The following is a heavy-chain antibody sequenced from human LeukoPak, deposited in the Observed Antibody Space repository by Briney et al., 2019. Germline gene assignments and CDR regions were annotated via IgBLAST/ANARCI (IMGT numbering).Heavy chain of an antibody. D-gene: IGHD4-23*01. J-gene: IGHJ4*02. Sequence: SETLSLTCAVYGGSFSGYYWSWIRQPPGKGLEWIGETNHSGSTNYNPSLKSRVTISVDTSKNQFSLKLSSVTAADTAVYYCARLRGGGQDFDYWGQGTLVTVSS. CDR1: GGSFSGYY. V-gene: IGHV4-34*01. CDR3: ARLRGGGQDFDY. CDR2: TNHSGST.